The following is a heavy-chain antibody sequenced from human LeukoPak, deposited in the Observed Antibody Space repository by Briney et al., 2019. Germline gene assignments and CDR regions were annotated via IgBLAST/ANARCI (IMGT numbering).Heavy chain of an antibody. CDR1: GYTFTSYD. D-gene: IGHD3-22*01. J-gene: IGHJ4*02. CDR2: FDPEDGET. Sequence: ASVKVSCKASGYTFTSYDINWVRQAPGKGLEWMGGFDPEDGETIYAQKFQGRVTMTEDTSTDTAYMELSSLRSEDTAVYYCATPKYYYDSSGYFDYWGQGTLVTVSS. V-gene: IGHV1-24*01. CDR3: ATPKYYYDSSGYFDY.